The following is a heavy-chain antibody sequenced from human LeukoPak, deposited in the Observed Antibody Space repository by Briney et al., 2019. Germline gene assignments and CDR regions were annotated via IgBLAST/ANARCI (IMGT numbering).Heavy chain of an antibody. Sequence: PSETLSLTCTVTGGSISGYHWNWIRQSPGKGLEWIANIFYTGNADYNPSLKSRVTISLDTSKNEISLILSSVTAADTAVYYCARWDDSAWGFGNWGPGTLVTVSS. J-gene: IGHJ4*02. CDR3: ARWDDSAWGFGN. V-gene: IGHV4-59*08. CDR2: IFYTGNA. D-gene: IGHD6-19*01. CDR1: GGSISGYH.